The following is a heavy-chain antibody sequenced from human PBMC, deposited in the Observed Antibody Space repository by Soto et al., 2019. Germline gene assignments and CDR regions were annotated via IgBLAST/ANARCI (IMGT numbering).Heavy chain of an antibody. Sequence: ASVKVSCKVSGYTLTELSMHWVRQAPGKGLEWMGGFDPEDGETIYAQKVQGRVTMTEDTSTDTAYMELSSLRSEDTAVYYCARAYDSSGYYYVFGYYFDYWGQGTTVTVSS. CDR3: ARAYDSSGYYYVFGYYFDY. J-gene: IGHJ4*02. CDR1: GYTLTELS. CDR2: FDPEDGET. D-gene: IGHD3-22*01. V-gene: IGHV1-24*01.